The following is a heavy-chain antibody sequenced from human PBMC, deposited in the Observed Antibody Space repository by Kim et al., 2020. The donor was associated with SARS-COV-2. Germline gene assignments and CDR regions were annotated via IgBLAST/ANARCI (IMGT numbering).Heavy chain of an antibody. CDR1: GFTFSSYS. V-gene: IGHV3-21*01. J-gene: IGHJ4*02. Sequence: GGSLRLSCAASGFTFSSYSMNWVRQAPGKGLEWVSSISSSSSYIYYADSVKGRFTISRDNAKNSLYLQMNSLRAEDTAVYYCARESPGSSDFDYWGQGTLVTVSS. CDR3: ARESPGSSDFDY. D-gene: IGHD3-10*01. CDR2: ISSSSSYI.